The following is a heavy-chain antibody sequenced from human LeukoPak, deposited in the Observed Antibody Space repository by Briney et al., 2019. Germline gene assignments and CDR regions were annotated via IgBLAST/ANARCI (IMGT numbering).Heavy chain of an antibody. CDR3: AKDRYGYAFEYSDS. J-gene: IGHJ4*02. Sequence: GGSLRLSCAASGFTFSSYGMHWVRQAPGKGLDWVAVISNDGSKKYYADSVKGRFTISRDNSKNTLSLQVSSLRTEDTAVYYCAKDRYGYAFEYSDSWGQGTLVTVSS. CDR2: ISNDGSKK. D-gene: IGHD5-18*01. V-gene: IGHV3-30*18. CDR1: GFTFSSYG.